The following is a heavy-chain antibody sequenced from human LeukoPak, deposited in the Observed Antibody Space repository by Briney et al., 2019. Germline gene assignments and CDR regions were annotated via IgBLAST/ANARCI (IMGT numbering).Heavy chain of an antibody. CDR2: INPSGGST. J-gene: IGHJ4*02. V-gene: IGHV1-46*01. D-gene: IGHD3-22*01. CDR3: ARDENYYDSSGPPSSYYYFDY. CDR1: GYSFTDKY. Sequence: ASVKVSCKASGYSFTDKYMHWVRQAPGQGLEWMGIINPSGGSTSYAQKFQGRVTMTRDMSTSTVYMELSSLRSEDTAVYYCARDENYYDSSGPPSSYYYFDYWGQGTLVTVSS.